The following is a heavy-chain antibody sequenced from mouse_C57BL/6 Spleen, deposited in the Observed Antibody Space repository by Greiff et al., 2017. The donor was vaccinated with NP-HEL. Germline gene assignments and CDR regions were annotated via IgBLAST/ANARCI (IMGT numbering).Heavy chain of an antibody. CDR2: INPNNGGT. V-gene: IGHV1-22*01. J-gene: IGHJ3*01. CDR3: ARRELGGWFAY. Sequence: VQLKESGPELVKPGASVKMSCKASGYTFTDYNMHWVKQSHGKSLEWIGYINPNNGGTSYNQKFKGKATLTVNKSSSTAYMELRSLTSEDSAVYYCARRELGGWFAYWGQGTLVTVSA. CDR1: GYTFTDYN.